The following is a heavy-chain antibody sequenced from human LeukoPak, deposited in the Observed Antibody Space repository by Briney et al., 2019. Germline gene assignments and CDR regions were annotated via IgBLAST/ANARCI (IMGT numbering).Heavy chain of an antibody. CDR2: ISGYNGNT. V-gene: IGHV1-18*01. CDR3: ARDSYYYGSGNGLDV. J-gene: IGHJ6*02. CDR1: GYTFITYG. Sequence: ASVKVSCKASGYTFITYGISWERQAPGQGLEWMGWISGYNGNTNYAQMLQGRVTMTTDTSTSTAYMDLRSLRSDDTAVYYCARDSYYYGSGNGLDVWGQGTTVTVSS. D-gene: IGHD3-10*01.